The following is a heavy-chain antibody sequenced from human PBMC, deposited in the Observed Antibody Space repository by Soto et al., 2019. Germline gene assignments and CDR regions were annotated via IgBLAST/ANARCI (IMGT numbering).Heavy chain of an antibody. V-gene: IGHV6-1*01. CDR2: TYYRSKWYN. D-gene: IGHD3-22*01. Sequence: AQTLSLTCAISGDSVSSNSAAWNWIRQSPSRGLEWLGRTYYRSKWYNDYAVSVKSRITSNPDTSKNQFSLQLNSVTPEDTAVYYCARESGNDYYDSSGYYIYWGQGTLVTVSS. J-gene: IGHJ4*02. CDR3: ARESGNDYYDSSGYYIY. CDR1: GDSVSSNSAA.